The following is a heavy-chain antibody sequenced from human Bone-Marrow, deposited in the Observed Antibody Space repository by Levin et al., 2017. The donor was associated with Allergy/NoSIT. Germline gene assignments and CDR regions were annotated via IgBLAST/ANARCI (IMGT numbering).Heavy chain of an antibody. CDR1: GFSFSNYA. J-gene: IGHJ4*02. V-gene: IGHV3-23*01. CDR3: AKDRDYDFWSGYRGPLHAFDQ. D-gene: IGHD3-3*01. CDR2: ISGGRGST. Sequence: GGSLRLSCAASGFSFSNYAMGWVRQAPGKGLEWVSTISGGRGSTYYADSVKGRFTISRDNSKRILYLQMNSLRAEDTAVYHCAKDRDYDFWSGYRGPLHAFDQWGQGTLVTVSS.